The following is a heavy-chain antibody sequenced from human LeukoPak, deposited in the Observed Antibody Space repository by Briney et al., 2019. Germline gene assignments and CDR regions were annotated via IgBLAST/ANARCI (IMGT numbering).Heavy chain of an antibody. D-gene: IGHD3-3*01. CDR1: GGSFSGYY. Sequence: SETLSLTCAVYGGSFSGYYWSWIRQPPGKGLEWIGEINHSGSTNYNPSLKSRVTISIDTSKNQFSLKLSSVTAADTAVYYCARGTNSTIFGVVNSFDYWGQGTLVTVSS. J-gene: IGHJ4*02. CDR2: INHSGST. CDR3: ARGTNSTIFGVVNSFDY. V-gene: IGHV4-34*01.